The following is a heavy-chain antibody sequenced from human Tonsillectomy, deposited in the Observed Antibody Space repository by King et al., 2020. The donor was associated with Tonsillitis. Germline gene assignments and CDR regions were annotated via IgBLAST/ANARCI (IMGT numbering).Heavy chain of an antibody. Sequence: QLQESGPGLVKPSETLSLTCTVSGGSVSSGSYYWSWIRQPPGKGLEWIGYIYYSGSTNYNPSLKSRVTISVDTSKNQFSLKLSSVTAADTAVYYCARGTRDKDYYYYYGMDVWGQGTTVTVSS. J-gene: IGHJ6*02. D-gene: IGHD1-7*01. V-gene: IGHV4-61*01. CDR3: ARGTRDKDYYYYYGMDV. CDR2: IYYSGST. CDR1: GGSVSSGSYY.